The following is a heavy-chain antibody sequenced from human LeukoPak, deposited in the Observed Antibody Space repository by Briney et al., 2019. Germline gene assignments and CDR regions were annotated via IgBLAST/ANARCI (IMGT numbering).Heavy chain of an antibody. CDR3: AASPDYYDSSGYSYYFDY. J-gene: IGHJ4*02. D-gene: IGHD3-22*01. CDR1: GFTFTSSA. V-gene: IGHV1-58*01. CDR2: IVVGSGNT. Sequence: SVTVSCKASGFTFTSSAVQWVRQARGQRLEWIGWIVVGSGNTNYAQKFQERVTLTRDMSTSTAYMELSSLRSEDTAVYYCAASPDYYDSSGYSYYFDYWGQGTLVTVSS.